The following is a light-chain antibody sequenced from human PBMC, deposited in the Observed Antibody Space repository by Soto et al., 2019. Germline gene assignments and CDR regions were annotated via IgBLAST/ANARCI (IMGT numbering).Light chain of an antibody. CDR2: GDN. CDR1: SSNIGSNT. V-gene: IGLV1-44*01. Sequence: QAVLTQPPPGSGTAGQMVTISCSGGSSNIGSNTVNWYQQLPGTAPKLLIYGDNNRPSGVPDRFSGSKSGTSASLAITRLQAEDEADYYCQSYDISLHNYVFGTGTKVTVL. CDR3: QSYDISLHNYV. J-gene: IGLJ1*01.